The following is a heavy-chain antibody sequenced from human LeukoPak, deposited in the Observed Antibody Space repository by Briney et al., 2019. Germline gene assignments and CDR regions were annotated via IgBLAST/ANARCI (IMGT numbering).Heavy chain of an antibody. J-gene: IGHJ4*02. CDR2: ISYDGSNK. D-gene: IGHD3-22*01. Sequence: GGSLRLSCAASGFTFSSYVMHWVRQAPGKGLEWVAVISYDGSNKYYADSVKGRFTISRDNSKNTLYLQMNSLRAEDTAVYYCAKDRYYDSSGSLNDYWGQGTLVTVSS. CDR3: AKDRYYDSSGSLNDY. V-gene: IGHV3-30*18. CDR1: GFTFSSYV.